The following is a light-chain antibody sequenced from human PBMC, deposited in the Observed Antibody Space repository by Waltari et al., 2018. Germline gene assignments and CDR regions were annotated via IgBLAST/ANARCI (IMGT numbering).Light chain of an antibody. CDR2: EVT. V-gene: IGLV2-14*01. J-gene: IGLJ1*01. CDR1: TSDVGIYNF. Sequence: QSALTQPASMSGSPGQSITISCTGTTSDVGIYNFVSWYQQHPGKAPKLLIYEVTYRPSGVSNRFSGSKSDYTASLTISGLQADDEADYYCASYTSDSSYVFGTGTKVTVV. CDR3: ASYTSDSSYV.